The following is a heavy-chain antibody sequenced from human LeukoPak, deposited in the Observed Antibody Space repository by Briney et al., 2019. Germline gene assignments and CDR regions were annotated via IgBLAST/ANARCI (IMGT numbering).Heavy chain of an antibody. Sequence: ASVKVSCKASGYTFTSYAMHWVRQAPGQRLEWMGWINAGNGNTKYSQKFQGRVTITRDTSASTAYMELSNLRSEDTAVYYCARDRCSSTSCYLDYWGQGTLVTVSS. D-gene: IGHD2-2*01. V-gene: IGHV1-3*01. CDR2: INAGNGNT. J-gene: IGHJ4*02. CDR1: GYTFTSYA. CDR3: ARDRCSSTSCYLDY.